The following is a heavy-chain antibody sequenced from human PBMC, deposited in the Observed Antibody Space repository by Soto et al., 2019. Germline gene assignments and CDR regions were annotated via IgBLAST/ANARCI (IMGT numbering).Heavy chain of an antibody. Sequence: PGGSLRLSCAASGFTFSSYSMNWVRQAPGKGLKWVSYISSSSSTIYYADSVKGRFTISRDNAQNSLYLQLNSLRAEDTAVYYCARGTRPGRAASDYWRQGTLVTVSS. CDR3: ARGTRPGRAASDY. D-gene: IGHD2-15*01. J-gene: IGHJ4*02. V-gene: IGHV3-48*01. CDR2: ISSSSSTI. CDR1: GFTFSSYS.